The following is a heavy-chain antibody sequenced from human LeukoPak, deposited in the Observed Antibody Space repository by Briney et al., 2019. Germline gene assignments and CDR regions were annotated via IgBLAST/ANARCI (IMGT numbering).Heavy chain of an antibody. J-gene: IGHJ4*02. CDR3: AKDISGSGKYYFDY. D-gene: IGHD3-10*01. CDR1: GFTFSSYA. V-gene: IGHV3-30-3*01. CDR2: ISYDGSNK. Sequence: PGGSLRLSCAASGFTFSSYAMHWVRQAPGKGLEWVAVISYDGSNKYYADSVKGRFTISRDNSKNTLYLQMNSLRAEDTALYYCAKDISGSGKYYFDYWGQGTLVTVSS.